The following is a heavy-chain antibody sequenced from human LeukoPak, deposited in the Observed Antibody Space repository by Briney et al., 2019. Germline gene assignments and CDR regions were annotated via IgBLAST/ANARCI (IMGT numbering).Heavy chain of an antibody. D-gene: IGHD3-3*01. Sequence: SETLSLTCAVSGGSISSSNWWSWVRQPPGKGLEWIGEIYHSGSTNYNPSLKSRVTISVDRSKNQSSLKLSSVTAADTAVYYCARSFLEWLAEFDYWGQGTLVIVSS. J-gene: IGHJ4*02. CDR3: ARSFLEWLAEFDY. CDR2: IYHSGST. V-gene: IGHV4-4*02. CDR1: GGSISSSNW.